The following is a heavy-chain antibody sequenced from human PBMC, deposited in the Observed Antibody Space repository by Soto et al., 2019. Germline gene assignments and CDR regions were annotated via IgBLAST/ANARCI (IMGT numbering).Heavy chain of an antibody. CDR1: GGTFSSYA. D-gene: IGHD4-17*01. V-gene: IGHV1-69*01. J-gene: IGHJ3*02. Sequence: QVQLVQSGAEVKKPGSSVKVSCKASGGTFSSYAISWVRQAPGQGLEWVGGIIPIFGTANYALKFQGSFTITADESASTAHMEPSSLSSEDTVVYYCARQTTVVSHEAFDIWGQGTMVTVSS. CDR3: ARQTTVVSHEAFDI. CDR2: IIPIFGTA.